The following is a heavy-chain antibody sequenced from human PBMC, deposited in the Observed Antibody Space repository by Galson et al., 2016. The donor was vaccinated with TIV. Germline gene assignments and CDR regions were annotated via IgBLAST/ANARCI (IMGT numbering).Heavy chain of an antibody. V-gene: IGHV3-66*02. CDR1: GLVVSDNF. CDR2: ISDTDYT. Sequence: SLRLSCAASGLVVSDNFMTWARQAPGKGLEWVSLISDTDYTQYADSVKGRFTISRDKSRNIVYLHMDRLRVEDTAVYYCVRARRHCGNECFLRYYFGMDVWARGPRSPSP. J-gene: IGHJ6*02. D-gene: IGHD2-21*01. CDR3: VRARRHCGNECFLRYYFGMDV.